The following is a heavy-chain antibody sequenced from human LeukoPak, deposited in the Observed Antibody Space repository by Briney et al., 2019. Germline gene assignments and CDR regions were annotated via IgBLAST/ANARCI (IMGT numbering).Heavy chain of an antibody. CDR2: ISSSSSYI. D-gene: IGHD2-2*01. Sequence: GGSLRLSCAASGFTFSSYSMNWVRQAPGEGLEWVSSISSSSSYIYYADSVKGRFTISRDNAKNSLYLQMNSLRAEDTAVYYCARDAWDCSSTSCSKVLDYWGQGTLVTVSS. V-gene: IGHV3-21*01. CDR3: ARDAWDCSSTSCSKVLDY. J-gene: IGHJ4*02. CDR1: GFTFSSYS.